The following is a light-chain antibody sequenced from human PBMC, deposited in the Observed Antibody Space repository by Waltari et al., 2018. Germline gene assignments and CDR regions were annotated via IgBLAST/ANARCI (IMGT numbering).Light chain of an antibody. V-gene: IGLV2-14*01. J-gene: IGLJ1*01. CDR3: SSYTSSSTLV. Sequence: QSALTQPASVSGSPGQSITISCTGTSSDVGGYNYVSWYQQHPGKAPKLMIYEVSNRPSGVSKRFSGSKSGNTASLTISGLQAEDEADYYCSSYTSSSTLVFGTRTKVTVL. CDR2: EVS. CDR1: SSDVGGYNY.